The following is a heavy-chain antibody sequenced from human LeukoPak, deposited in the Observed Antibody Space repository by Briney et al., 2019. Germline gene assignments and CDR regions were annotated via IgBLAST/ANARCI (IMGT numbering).Heavy chain of an antibody. Sequence: SVKVSCKASGGTFSSYAISWVRQAPGQGLEWMGGIIPIFGTANYAQKFQGRVTITTDESTSTAYMELSSLRSEDTAVYYCARDGVQRQGGYSYGHDPYYYYYYMDVWGKGTTVTVSS. D-gene: IGHD5-18*01. CDR1: GGTFSSYA. J-gene: IGHJ6*03. CDR2: IIPIFGTA. CDR3: ARDGVQRQGGYSYGHDPYYYYYYMDV. V-gene: IGHV1-69*05.